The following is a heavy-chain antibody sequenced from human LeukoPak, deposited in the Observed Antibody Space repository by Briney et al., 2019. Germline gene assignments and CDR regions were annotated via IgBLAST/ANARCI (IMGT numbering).Heavy chain of an antibody. CDR3: ARDAPGELWFYDAFDI. J-gene: IGHJ3*02. Sequence: SETLSPTCTVSGGSISSYYWSWIRQPAGKGLEWIGRIYTSGSTNYNPSLKSRVTMSVDTSKNQFSLKLSSVTAADTAVYYCARDAPGELWFYDAFDIWGQGTMVTVSS. CDR2: IYTSGST. V-gene: IGHV4-4*07. D-gene: IGHD5-18*01. CDR1: GGSISSYY.